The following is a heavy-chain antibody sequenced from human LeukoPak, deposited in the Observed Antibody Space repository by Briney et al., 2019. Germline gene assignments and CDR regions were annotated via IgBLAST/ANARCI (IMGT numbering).Heavy chain of an antibody. J-gene: IGHJ4*02. Sequence: GGSLRLSCAASGFTFTSYAMRWVRHAPGKGLEWGSAISGSGGSTYYADSVKGRFTISRDNSKNTLYLQMNSLRAEDTAVYYCANSSWFSSHFDYWGQGTLVTVSS. CDR1: GFTFTSYA. CDR2: ISGSGGST. CDR3: ANSSWFSSHFDY. D-gene: IGHD6-13*01. V-gene: IGHV3-23*01.